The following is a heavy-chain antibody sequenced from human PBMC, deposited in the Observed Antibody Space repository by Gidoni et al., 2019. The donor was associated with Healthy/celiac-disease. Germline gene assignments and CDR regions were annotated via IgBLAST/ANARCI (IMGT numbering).Heavy chain of an antibody. CDR2: IYYSGST. V-gene: IGHV4-31*03. CDR3: ARDQANWGRGWFDP. J-gene: IGHJ5*02. Sequence: QVQLQESGPGLVKPSQTLSLTCSVSGGSISSDTYYWSWIRQHPGKGLEWIGYIYYSGSTYYNPSLKSRVTISVDTSKNQFSLKLSSVTAADTAVYYCARDQANWGRGWFDPWGQGTLVTVSS. D-gene: IGHD7-27*01. CDR1: GGSISSDTYY.